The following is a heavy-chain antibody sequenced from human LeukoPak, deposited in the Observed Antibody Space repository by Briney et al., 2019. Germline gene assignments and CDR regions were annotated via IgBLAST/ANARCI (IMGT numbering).Heavy chain of an antibody. D-gene: IGHD2-15*01. CDR3: ARGSRYSSGLVDY. J-gene: IGHJ4*02. CDR2: MNPNSGNT. CDR1: GYTFTGYY. V-gene: IGHV1-8*02. Sequence: ASVKVSCKASGYTFTGYYMHWVRQVPGQGLEWLGWMNPNSGNTGYAQKFQGRVTMTRNTSISTAYMELSSLRSEDTAVYYCARGSRYSSGLVDYWGRGTLVTVSS.